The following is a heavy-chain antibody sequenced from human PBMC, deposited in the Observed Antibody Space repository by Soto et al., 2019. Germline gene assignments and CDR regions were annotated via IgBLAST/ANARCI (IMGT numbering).Heavy chain of an antibody. CDR3: AKGRFSAVLRYFDSLYH. CDR2: ISGSGGST. J-gene: IGHJ5*02. CDR1: GFTFSSYA. Sequence: GGSLRLSCAASGFTFSSYAMSWVRQAPGKXLEWVSAISGSGGSTYYADSVKGRFTISRDNSKNTLYLQMNSLRAEDTAVYYCAKGRFSAVLRYFDSLYHWGQGTLVTVSS. V-gene: IGHV3-23*01. D-gene: IGHD3-9*01.